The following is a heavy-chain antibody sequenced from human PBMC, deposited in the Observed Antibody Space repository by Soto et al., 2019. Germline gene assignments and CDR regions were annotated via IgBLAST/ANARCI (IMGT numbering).Heavy chain of an antibody. CDR1: GGTFSSYA. V-gene: IGHV1-69*12. CDR3: ARDSGSQSYFDY. CDR2: IIPIFGTA. Sequence: QVQLVQSGAAVMKPGSSVKVSCKASGGTFSSYAIGWVRQAPGQGLEWMGGIIPIFGTANYAQKFQGRVTITADESTSTAYMELSSLTSEDTAVYYCARDSGSQSYFDYWGQGTLVTVSS. D-gene: IGHD1-26*01. J-gene: IGHJ4*02.